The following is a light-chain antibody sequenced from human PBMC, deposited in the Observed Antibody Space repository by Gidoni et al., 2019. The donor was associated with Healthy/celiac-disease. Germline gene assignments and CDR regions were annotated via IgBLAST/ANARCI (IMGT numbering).Light chain of an antibody. CDR2: GAS. Sequence: ELVLTQSPATLSLSPGERATLSCRASQSVYKYLAWYQQKPGQAPRLLIYGASNRATGIPARFSGSGSGTDFTLTISSLEPEDFAVYYCQQRSNWPRGTFXQXTKVDIK. CDR3: QQRSNWPRGT. V-gene: IGKV3-11*01. J-gene: IGKJ1*01. CDR1: QSVYKY.